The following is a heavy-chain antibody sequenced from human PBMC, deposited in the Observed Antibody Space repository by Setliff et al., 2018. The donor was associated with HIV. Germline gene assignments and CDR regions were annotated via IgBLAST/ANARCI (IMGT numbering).Heavy chain of an antibody. CDR3: ARDLVAAFDI. Sequence: SETLSLTCTVSGGSIKSSSYYWGWIRQPPGKGLEWIGSIYYSGNTYYNPSLKSRVTISTDTSRNQFSLRLSSVTAADTAVYYCARDLVAAFDIWGQGTMVTVSS. J-gene: IGHJ3*02. D-gene: IGHD2-8*02. CDR2: IYYSGNT. V-gene: IGHV4-39*07. CDR1: GGSIKSSSYY.